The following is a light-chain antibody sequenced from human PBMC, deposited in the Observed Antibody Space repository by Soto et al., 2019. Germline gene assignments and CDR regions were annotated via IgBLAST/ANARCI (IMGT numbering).Light chain of an antibody. Sequence: DIQMTQSPSSLSASVGDRVTITCRASQSISSFLSWYQQRPGEAPKLLIYAASSLQGGVPSRFSGSGAGADFTLTITSLQPEDFATYYCLQSYTTPFTFGPGTRVDIK. CDR1: QSISSF. CDR3: LQSYTTPFT. J-gene: IGKJ3*01. V-gene: IGKV1-39*01. CDR2: AAS.